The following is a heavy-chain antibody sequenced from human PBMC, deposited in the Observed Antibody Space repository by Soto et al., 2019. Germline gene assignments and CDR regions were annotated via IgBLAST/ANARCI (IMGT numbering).Heavy chain of an antibody. CDR3: ARDVWWSFDY. V-gene: IGHV3-48*01. J-gene: IGHJ4*02. CDR2: ITNSGGTI. Sequence: GGSLRLSCAASGFTFSSYSMNWVRQAPGKGLEWISYITNSGGTISYADSVKGRFTISRDDAKSSLYLQMNSLRAEDTAVYYCARDVWWSFDYWGQGVLVTLSS. CDR1: GFTFSSYS. D-gene: IGHD2-21*01.